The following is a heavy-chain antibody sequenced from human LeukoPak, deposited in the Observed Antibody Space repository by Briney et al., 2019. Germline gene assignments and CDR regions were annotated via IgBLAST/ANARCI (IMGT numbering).Heavy chain of an antibody. CDR3: ARLLSDAFDI. CDR1: GFNVSNNY. CDR2: IYNVGST. V-gene: IGHV3-66*01. D-gene: IGHD3-10*01. J-gene: IGHJ3*02. Sequence: GGSLRLSCAASGFNVSNNYMRWVRQAPGKGLEWVSIIYNVGSTYSADSVKGRFTISRDKSENTLCLQMNSLRAEDTAVYHCARLLSDAFDIWGQGTMVTVSS.